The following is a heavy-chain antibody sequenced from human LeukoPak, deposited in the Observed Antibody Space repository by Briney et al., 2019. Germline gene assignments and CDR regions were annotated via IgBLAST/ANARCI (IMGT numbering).Heavy chain of an antibody. CDR1: GGSITTYY. Sequence: SETLSLTCTVSGGSITTYYWSWIRQPPGKGLEWIGFIFYSGTTNYNPSLKSRVTMSLDASKNQFSLKLSSVTAADTAVYYCARTEVNYFDYWGQGTLVTVSS. CDR2: IFYSGTT. J-gene: IGHJ4*02. V-gene: IGHV4-59*01. CDR3: ARTEVNYFDY.